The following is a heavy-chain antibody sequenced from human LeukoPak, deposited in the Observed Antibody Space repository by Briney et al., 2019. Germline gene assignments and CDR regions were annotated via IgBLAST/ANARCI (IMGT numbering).Heavy chain of an antibody. J-gene: IGHJ4*02. CDR2: LSYDGNYK. D-gene: IGHD2-8*01. CDR1: GFTFRHYC. Sequence: PGGCVSLSCLASGFTFRHYCMHWVRQAPGKGLEWVAVLSYDGNYKYYADSVKGRFAISRDNSENTLYLQMNSLRAEDTAVYYCARYAEYAVSTPCYWGQGTLVTVSA. V-gene: IGHV3-30*03. CDR3: ARYAEYAVSTPCY.